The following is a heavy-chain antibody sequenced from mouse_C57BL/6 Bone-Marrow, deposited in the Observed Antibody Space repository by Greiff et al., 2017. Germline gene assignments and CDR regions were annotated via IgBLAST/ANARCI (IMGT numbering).Heavy chain of an antibody. CDR2: MHPNGGSP. Sequence: VQLQQSGAELVKPGASVKLSCKASGYTFTNYWMHWVKQRPGQGLEWIGMMHPNGGSPDYNEKFKSEATLSVDKSSRTAYMQLSSLTSEDSAVYFCARDGTGGYFDYWGQGTTLTVSS. J-gene: IGHJ2*01. D-gene: IGHD4-1*01. CDR1: GYTFTNYW. CDR3: ARDGTGGYFDY. V-gene: IGHV1-64*01.